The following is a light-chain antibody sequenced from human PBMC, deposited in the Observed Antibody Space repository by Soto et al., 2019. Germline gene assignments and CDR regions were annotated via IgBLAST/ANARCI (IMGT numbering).Light chain of an antibody. Sequence: EIVMTQSPATLSVSPGERATLSCRASQSVSDNLAWYQQKPGQAPRLLIYGASTRATGIPARFSGSGSGTECTLTISSLQSEDFAVYYCQQSKNWPYTFGQGTKLDIK. J-gene: IGKJ2*01. CDR2: GAS. V-gene: IGKV3-15*01. CDR1: QSVSDN. CDR3: QQSKNWPYT.